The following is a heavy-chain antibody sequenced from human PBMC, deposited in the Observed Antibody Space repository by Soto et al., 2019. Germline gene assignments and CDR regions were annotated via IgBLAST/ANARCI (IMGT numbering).Heavy chain of an antibody. V-gene: IGHV4-34*01. CDR1: GGPFSGYY. Sequence: ASETLSLTCAVYGGPFSGYYWSWIRQPPGKGLEWIGEINHSGSTNYNPSLKSRVTISVDTSKNQFSLKLSSVTAADTAVYYCARGRFRGGSSGPIAYWGQGTLVTVSS. D-gene: IGHD3-22*01. CDR3: ARGRFRGGSSGPIAY. J-gene: IGHJ4*02. CDR2: INHSGST.